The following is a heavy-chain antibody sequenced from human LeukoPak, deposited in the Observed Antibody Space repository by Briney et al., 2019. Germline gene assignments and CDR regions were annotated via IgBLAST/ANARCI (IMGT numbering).Heavy chain of an antibody. CDR3: ARDGYYYDSSGSTN. CDR1: GGSISSYY. CDR2: IYYSGST. Sequence: SETLSLTCTVSGGSISSYYWSWIRQPPGKGLEWIGYIYYSGSTNYNPSLKSRVTISVDTSKNQFSLKLSSVTAADTAVYYCARDGYYYDSSGSTNWGQGTLVTVSS. J-gene: IGHJ4*02. D-gene: IGHD3-22*01. V-gene: IGHV4-59*12.